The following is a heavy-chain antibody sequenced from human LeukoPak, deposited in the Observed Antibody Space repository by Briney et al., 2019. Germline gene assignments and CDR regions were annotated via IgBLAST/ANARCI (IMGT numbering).Heavy chain of an antibody. CDR1: GYTFTSYD. V-gene: IGHV1-8*01. CDR3: AVKGGPNYYYGMDV. Sequence: ASVKVSCKASGYTFTSYDINWVRQATGQGLEWMGWMNPNSGNTGYAQKFQGRVTMTRNTSISTAYMELSSLRSEDTAVYYCAVKGGPNYYYGMDVWGQGTTVTVSS. J-gene: IGHJ6*02. D-gene: IGHD2-15*01. CDR2: MNPNSGNT.